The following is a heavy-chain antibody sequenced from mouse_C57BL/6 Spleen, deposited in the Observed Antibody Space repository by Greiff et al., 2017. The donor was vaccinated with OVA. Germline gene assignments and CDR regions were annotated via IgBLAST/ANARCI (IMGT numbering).Heavy chain of an antibody. CDR1: GYTFTSYW. V-gene: IGHV1-64*01. Sequence: QVQLQQPGAELVKPGASVKLSCKASGYTFTSYWMHWVKQRPGQGLEWIGMIHPNSGSTNYNEKFKSKATLTGDKSSSTAYMQLSSLASYDSAVYDCARGGPITTVRFAYWGQGTLVTVSA. J-gene: IGHJ3*01. CDR2: IHPNSGST. D-gene: IGHD1-1*01. CDR3: ARGGPITTVRFAY.